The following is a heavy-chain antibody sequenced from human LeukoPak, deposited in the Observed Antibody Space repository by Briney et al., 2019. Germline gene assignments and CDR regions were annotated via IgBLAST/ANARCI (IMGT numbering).Heavy chain of an antibody. V-gene: IGHV3-13*04. CDR1: GFTLSNYD. Sequence: PGGSLRLSCAASGFTLSNYDMFWVRQTTGKGLEWVSTIGAAGDTYYPGSVRGRFTISRESAKDSLYLQMNSLRAGDTAVYYCARGSGSHFDYWGQGTLVTVSS. J-gene: IGHJ4*02. CDR3: ARGSGSHFDY. CDR2: IGAAGDT. D-gene: IGHD1-26*01.